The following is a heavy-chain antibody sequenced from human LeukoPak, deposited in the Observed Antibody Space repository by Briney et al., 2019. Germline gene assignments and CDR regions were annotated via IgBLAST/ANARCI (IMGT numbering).Heavy chain of an antibody. D-gene: IGHD3-9*01. Sequence: GGSLRLSCVASGFTFSSNGMHWVRQAPGKGLEWVSSISSRSSYIYYADSVKGRVTISRDNAKNSLYLQMNSLRAEDTAVYYCARGFYDTLTGPDFWGQGTLVTVS. CDR2: ISSRSSYI. CDR1: GFTFSSNG. CDR3: ARGFYDTLTGPDF. J-gene: IGHJ4*02. V-gene: IGHV3-21*01.